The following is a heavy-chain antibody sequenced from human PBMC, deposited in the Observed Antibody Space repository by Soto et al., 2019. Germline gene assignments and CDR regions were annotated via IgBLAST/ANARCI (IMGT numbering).Heavy chain of an antibody. CDR1: GGSISSSGSY. J-gene: IGHJ4*02. CDR2: INYRGST. D-gene: IGHD3-3*01. CDR3: ARTGFWSDYRVADF. V-gene: IGHV4-39*01. Sequence: QLQLQESGPGLVKPSETLYLTCTVSGGSISSSGSYWGWIRQPPGRGREWIGSINYRGSTYYNPSLTSRITVSVDTSKNQFSLRLSSVTAADTAVYFCARTGFWSDYRVADFWGQGTLVTVSS.